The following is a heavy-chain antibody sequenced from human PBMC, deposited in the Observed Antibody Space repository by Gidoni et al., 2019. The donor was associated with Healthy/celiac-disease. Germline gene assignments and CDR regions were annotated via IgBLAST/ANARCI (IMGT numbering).Heavy chain of an antibody. J-gene: IGHJ1*01. CDR1: GGSISSSSYY. D-gene: IGHD3-10*01. V-gene: IGHV4-39*01. CDR2: IYYSGST. CDR3: ARSGITMVRGVPQYFQH. Sequence: QLQLQESGPGLVKPSETLSLTCTVSGGSISSSSYYWGWSRQPPGKGLEWIGSIYYSGSTYYNPSLKSRVTISVDTSKNQFSLKLSSVTAADTAVYYCARSGITMVRGVPQYFQHWGQGTLVTVSS.